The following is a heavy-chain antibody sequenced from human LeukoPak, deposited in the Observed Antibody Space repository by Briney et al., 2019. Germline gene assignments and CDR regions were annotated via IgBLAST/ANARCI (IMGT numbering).Heavy chain of an antibody. CDR3: ARDSGYYDSSGYFHSDY. CDR1: GGSISSSCYY. CDR2: IYYSGST. D-gene: IGHD3-22*01. Sequence: SETLSLTCTVSGGSISSSCYYWGRIRQPPGKGLEGIGSIYYSGSTYYNPSLKSRVTISVDTSKNQFSLKLSSVTAADTALYYRARDSGYYDSSGYFHSDYWGQGSLVTV. V-gene: IGHV4-39*07. J-gene: IGHJ4*02.